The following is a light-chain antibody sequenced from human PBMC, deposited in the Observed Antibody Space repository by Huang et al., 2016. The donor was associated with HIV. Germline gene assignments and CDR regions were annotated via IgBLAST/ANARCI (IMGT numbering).Light chain of an antibody. V-gene: IGKV3-15*01. Sequence: EIVKTQSPATLSVSPGERATLSCRASQSFSSHLAWYQQKQGQAPRLPIYGASTRVTGVPARFSGRGSGTEFTLTISSLQSEDFAVYYCQQYDNGPIAFGQGTRLEI. CDR3: QQYDNGPIA. CDR1: QSFSSH. CDR2: GAS. J-gene: IGKJ5*01.